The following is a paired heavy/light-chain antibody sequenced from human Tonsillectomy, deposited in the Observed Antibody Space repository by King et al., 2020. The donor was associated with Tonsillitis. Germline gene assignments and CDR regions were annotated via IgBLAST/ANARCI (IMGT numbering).Light chain of an antibody. Sequence: DVVLTQSPLSLPVTLGQPASISCRSSQSLVHSDGNTYLNWFQQRPGQSPRRLIYKVSNRDSGVPDRFSGSGSGTDFTLKISRVEAEDVGVYYCMQGTHWPPSITFGQGTRLEIK. CDR3: MQGTHWPPSIT. V-gene: IGKV2-30*02. CDR2: KVS. J-gene: IGKJ5*01. CDR1: QSLVHSDGNTY.
Heavy chain of an antibody. V-gene: IGHV1-69*01. D-gene: IGHD5-18*01. Sequence: QVQLVQSGAEVKKPGSSVKVSCKTSGGTFSSYAISWVRQAPGQGLEWMGGIIPIFGSPDYAQKFQGRVTITADDSTSTAYMELNSVRSEDTAVYYCARGAGYSHLDYWGQGTLVTVSS. J-gene: IGHJ4*02. CDR1: GGTFSSYA. CDR2: IIPIFGSP. CDR3: ARGAGYSHLDY.